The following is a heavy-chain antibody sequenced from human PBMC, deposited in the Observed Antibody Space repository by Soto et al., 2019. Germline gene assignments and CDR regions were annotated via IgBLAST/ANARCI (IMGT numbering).Heavy chain of an antibody. CDR2: ISWNSGSI. Sequence: GGSLSLSCAASGFSFDDYGLYWVRQAPGKGLEWVSGISWNSGSIGYADSVKGRFTISRDNAKNSLYLQMNSLRAEDTALYYCAKETYPYYYYGMDVWGQGT. CDR3: AKETYPYYYYGMDV. V-gene: IGHV3-9*01. J-gene: IGHJ6*02. CDR1: GFSFDDYG.